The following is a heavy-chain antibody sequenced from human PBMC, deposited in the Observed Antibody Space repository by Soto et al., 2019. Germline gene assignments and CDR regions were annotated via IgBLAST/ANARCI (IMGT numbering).Heavy chain of an antibody. D-gene: IGHD2-2*02. Sequence: SATASLTSTFSGGSISIGCYYWICIRQHPGKGLEWVGYIYYSVITYYNPSLKSRVTISVDTSKNQFSLKLSSVTAADTAVYYCARVVPAAIGRYWFDPWGQGTLVTVSS. CDR3: ARVVPAAIGRYWFDP. V-gene: IGHV4-31*02. J-gene: IGHJ5*02. CDR2: IYYSVIT. CDR1: GGSISIGCYY.